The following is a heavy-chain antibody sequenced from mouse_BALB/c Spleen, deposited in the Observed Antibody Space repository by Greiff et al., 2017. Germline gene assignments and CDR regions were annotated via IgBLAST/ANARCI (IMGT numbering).Heavy chain of an antibody. D-gene: IGHD2-10*01. J-gene: IGHJ4*01. CDR1: AFTFSSFG. V-gene: IGHV5-17*02. CDR2: ISSGSSTI. Sequence: EVHLVESGGGLVQPGGSRKLSCAASAFTFSSFGMHWVRQAPEKGLEWVAYISSGSSTIYYADTVKGRFTISRDNPKNTLFLQMTSLRSEDTAMYYCARSAYYGPSYAMDYWGQGTSVTVSS. CDR3: ARSAYYGPSYAMDY.